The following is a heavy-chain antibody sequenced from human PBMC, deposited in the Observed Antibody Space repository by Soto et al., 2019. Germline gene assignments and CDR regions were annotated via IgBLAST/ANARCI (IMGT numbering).Heavy chain of an antibody. CDR2: ISPNNGNT. D-gene: IGHD3-16*02. CDR1: GYTFTSYG. V-gene: IGHV1-18*04. J-gene: IGHJ5*02. CDR3: ARDRYWRLDP. Sequence: EASVKVSCKASGYTFTSYGISWVRQAPGQGLEWMGWISPNNGNTNYAQKLQGRVTMTTDTSTSTAYMELRSLRSDDTAVYYCARDRYWRLDPWGQGTLVTVSS.